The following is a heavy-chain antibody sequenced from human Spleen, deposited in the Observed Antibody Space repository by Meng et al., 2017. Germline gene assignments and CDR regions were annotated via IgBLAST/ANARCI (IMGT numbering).Heavy chain of an antibody. D-gene: IGHD4-11*01. CDR2: INHSGST. Sequence: QGPLQQGGVGLLKPSETLSLTCVVSGGSFSDYYWSWIRQPPGKGLEWIGEINHSGSTNYNPSLESRATISVDTSQNNLSLKLSSVTAADSAVYYCARGPTTMAHDFDYWGQGTLVTVSS. CDR1: GGSFSDYY. V-gene: IGHV4-34*01. CDR3: ARGPTTMAHDFDY. J-gene: IGHJ4*02.